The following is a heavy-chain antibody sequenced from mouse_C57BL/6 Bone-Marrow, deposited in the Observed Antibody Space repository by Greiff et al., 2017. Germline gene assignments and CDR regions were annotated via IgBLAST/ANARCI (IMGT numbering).Heavy chain of an antibody. CDR2: INPSSGYT. CDR3: ASIYYWFAY. CDR1: GYTFTSYW. D-gene: IGHD2-1*01. J-gene: IGHJ3*01. V-gene: IGHV1-7*01. Sequence: VQLQQSGAELAKPGASVKLSCKASGYTFTSYWMHWVKQRPGQGLEWIGYINPSSGYTKYNQKFKDKATLTADESASTAYMQLSSLTYEDSAVYYCASIYYWFAYWGQGTLVTVSA.